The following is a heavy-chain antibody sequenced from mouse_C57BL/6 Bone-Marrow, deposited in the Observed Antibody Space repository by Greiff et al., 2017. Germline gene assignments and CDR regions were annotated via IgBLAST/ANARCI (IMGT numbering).Heavy chain of an antibody. CDR3: ARLEDNYSYFDV. Sequence: EVMLVESGGGLVQPGGSLKLSCAASGFTFSDYYMYWVRQTPEKRLEWVAYISNGGGSTYYPDTVKGRFTISRDNAKNTLYLQMSRLKSEDTAMYYCARLEDNYSYFDVWGTGTTVTVSS. V-gene: IGHV5-12*01. CDR1: GFTFSDYY. J-gene: IGHJ1*03. CDR2: ISNGGGST.